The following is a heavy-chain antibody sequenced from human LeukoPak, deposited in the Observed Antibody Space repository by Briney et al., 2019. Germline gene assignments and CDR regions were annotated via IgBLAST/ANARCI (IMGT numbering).Heavy chain of an antibody. D-gene: IGHD5-12*01. V-gene: IGHV3-48*03. J-gene: IGHJ4*02. CDR1: GFTFSSYE. CDR2: ISTRGSTI. Sequence: GGSLRLSCAASGFTFSSYEMNWVRQAPGKELEWVSYISTRGSTIYYADSVKGRFTISRDNAKNSLYLQMNSLRAEDTAVYYCARTTSGYDLYYFDYWGQGTLVTVSS. CDR3: ARTTSGYDLYYFDY.